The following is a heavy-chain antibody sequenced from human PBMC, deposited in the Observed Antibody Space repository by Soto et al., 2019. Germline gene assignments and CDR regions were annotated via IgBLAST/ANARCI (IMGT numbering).Heavy chain of an antibody. J-gene: IGHJ6*03. CDR2: MNPKSGNT. V-gene: IGHV1-8*01. CDR3: ARPGHCSGGSCYKYTDV. CDR1: GYIFSSYD. D-gene: IGHD2-15*01. Sequence: GASVKVSCKASGYIFSSYDINWVRQATGLGLEWMGWMNPKSGNTDYAQKFQGRVTMTRNTSITTAYMELSSLRSEDTAVYFCARPGHCSGGSCYKYTDVWGKGTTVTVS.